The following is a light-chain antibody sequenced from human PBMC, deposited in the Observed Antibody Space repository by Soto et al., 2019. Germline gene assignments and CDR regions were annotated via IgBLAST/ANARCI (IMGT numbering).Light chain of an antibody. CDR3: QQRNNWPPEFT. J-gene: IGKJ3*01. Sequence: EIVLTQSPATLSLSPGERATLSCRAGQSVSTSLAWYQHKPGQAPRLLIYDASNRATGVPDRFSGSGSGTDFTLTISSLEPEDFAVYFCQQRNNWPPEFTFGPGTKVDIK. CDR1: QSVSTS. V-gene: IGKV3-11*01. CDR2: DAS.